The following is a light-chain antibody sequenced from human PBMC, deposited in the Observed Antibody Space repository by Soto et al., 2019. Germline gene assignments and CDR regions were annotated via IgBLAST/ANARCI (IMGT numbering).Light chain of an antibody. CDR3: QQHEAYPLT. CDR2: QAS. J-gene: IGKJ1*01. CDR1: QNVNDR. V-gene: IGKV1-5*03. Sequence: EIEMTQSPATLSASIGERVTLSCRASQNVNDRLAWYQQKPGKAPTFLIYQASTIQSGIPARFSGSGSGTEFTLTISSLQSDDFAAYYCQQHEAYPLTFGQGTKVEIK.